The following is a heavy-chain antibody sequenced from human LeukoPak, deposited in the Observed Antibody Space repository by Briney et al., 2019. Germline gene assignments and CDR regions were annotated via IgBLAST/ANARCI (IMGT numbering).Heavy chain of an antibody. CDR3: AREKGRLERFPWATGPRGYDAFDI. CDR2: ISAYNGNT. D-gene: IGHD1-1*01. CDR1: GYTFTSYG. Sequence: GASVKVSCKASGYTFTSYGISWVRQAPGQGLEWMGWISAYNGNTNYAQKLQGRVTMTTDTSTSTAYMELRSLRSDDTAVYYCAREKGRLERFPWATGPRGYDAFDIWGQGTMVTVSS. V-gene: IGHV1-18*01. J-gene: IGHJ3*02.